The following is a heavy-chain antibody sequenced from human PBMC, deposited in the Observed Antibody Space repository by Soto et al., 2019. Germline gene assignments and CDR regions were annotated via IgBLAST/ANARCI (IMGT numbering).Heavy chain of an antibody. Sequence: PSETLSLTCTVSGGSISSSTYYWGWIRQPPGKGLEWIGSINYSGTTYYNTSLKSRVTIYIDTSKNQFSLKLSSVTAADTAVYYCARRYGPGFDYWGQGTLVTVSS. CDR2: INYSGTT. D-gene: IGHD4-17*01. V-gene: IGHV4-39*01. CDR3: ARRYGPGFDY. CDR1: GGSISSSTYY. J-gene: IGHJ4*02.